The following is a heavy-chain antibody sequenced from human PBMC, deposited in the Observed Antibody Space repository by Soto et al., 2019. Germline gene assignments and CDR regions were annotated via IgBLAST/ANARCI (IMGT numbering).Heavy chain of an antibody. Sequence: QVQLVESGGDVVQPGRSLRLSCAASGCTFSDCGVHWVRQAPGKGLEWVTVVAYDGSNKYYADSVRGRFTISRDNSKNTVHLQMNSLRAEDTAVYYCARRSLSDSFDIWGQGTMVTVSS. V-gene: IGHV3-30*03. CDR3: ARRSLSDSFDI. CDR2: VAYDGSNK. J-gene: IGHJ3*02. CDR1: GCTFSDCG.